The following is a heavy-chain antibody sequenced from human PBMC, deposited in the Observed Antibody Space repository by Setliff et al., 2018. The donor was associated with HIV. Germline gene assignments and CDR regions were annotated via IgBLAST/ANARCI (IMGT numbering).Heavy chain of an antibody. Sequence: KASETLSLTCTVSGDSISSGGFYCNWFRQYPEKGLEWIGWIHYSGRTNFNPSLGSRATISFDTSKNQFSLNLTSVTAADTAVYYCARAPFRGGSFGWFDPWGQGTLVTVSS. CDR3: ARAPFRGGSFGWFDP. D-gene: IGHD2-15*01. CDR2: IHYSGRT. J-gene: IGHJ5*02. V-gene: IGHV4-31*03. CDR1: GDSISSGGFY.